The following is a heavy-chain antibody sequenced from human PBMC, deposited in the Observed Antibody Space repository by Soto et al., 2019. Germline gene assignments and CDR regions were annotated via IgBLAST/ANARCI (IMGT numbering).Heavy chain of an antibody. J-gene: IGHJ4*02. V-gene: IGHV4-59*01. CDR1: GGSISSYY. CDR3: ARAGSTWRYFFDY. CDR2: VYYSGTT. Sequence: QVQLQESGPGLVKPSETLSLTCTVSGGSISSYYWTWIRQPPGHGLAWVGYVYYSGTTYYNPSLQSRVTISVDTSKNQFSLKVKSVTAADTAIYFCARAGSTWRYFFDYWGQGSLVTVSS. D-gene: IGHD6-13*01.